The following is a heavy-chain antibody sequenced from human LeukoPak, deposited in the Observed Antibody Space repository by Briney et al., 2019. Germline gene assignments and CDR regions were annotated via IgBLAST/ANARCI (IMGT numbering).Heavy chain of an antibody. CDR1: GFTFSSYS. CDR2: ISSSSSYI. CDR3: WRINCSSTSSYYYYYYMDV. Sequence: KSGGSLRLSCAASGFTFSSYSMNWVRQAPGKGLEWVSSISSSSSYIYYADSVKGRFTISRDNAKNSLYLQMNSLRAEDTAVYYCWRINCSSTSSYYYYYYMDVWGKGTTVTVSS. J-gene: IGHJ6*03. D-gene: IGHD2-2*01. V-gene: IGHV3-21*01.